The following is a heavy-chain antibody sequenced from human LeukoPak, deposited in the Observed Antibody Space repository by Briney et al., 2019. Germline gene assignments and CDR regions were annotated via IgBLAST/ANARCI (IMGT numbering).Heavy chain of an antibody. Sequence: ETLSLTCAVSAYSLSSAYYWGWIRQPPGTGLDWIGIMYHSGRIYYNPSLKRRVTISVDTSKTQFSLELSSVAGADTAVYYCAGRGIGTFDYWGQGTLVTVSS. D-gene: IGHD6-13*01. CDR2: MYHSGRI. V-gene: IGHV4-38-2*01. J-gene: IGHJ4*02. CDR3: AGRGIGTFDY. CDR1: AYSLSSAYY.